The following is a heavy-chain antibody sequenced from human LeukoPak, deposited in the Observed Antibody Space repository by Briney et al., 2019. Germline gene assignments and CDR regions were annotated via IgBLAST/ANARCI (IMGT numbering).Heavy chain of an antibody. D-gene: IGHD2-2*01. Sequence: ASVKVSCKFSGYTLTTYDINWVRQATGQGLEWMGWMNPNSGNTGYAQKFQGRVTMTRNTSITTAYMELSSLRSEDTAVYYCARGSTICSSTSCYLNWFDPWGQGTLVTVSS. CDR3: ARGSTICSSTSCYLNWFDP. CDR2: MNPNSGNT. V-gene: IGHV1-8*01. CDR1: GYTLTTYD. J-gene: IGHJ5*02.